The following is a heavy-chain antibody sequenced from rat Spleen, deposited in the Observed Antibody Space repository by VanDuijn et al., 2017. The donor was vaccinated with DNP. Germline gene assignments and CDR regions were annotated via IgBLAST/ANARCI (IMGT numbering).Heavy chain of an antibody. J-gene: IGHJ2*01. Sequence: EVQLVESGGGLVQPGRSMKLSCAVSGFTFSSFPMAWVRQAPTKGLEWVATIFISGGTAYYRDSVKDRFTVSRDNTKSILYLQMDSLRSADTATYYCTTPNIGTTTDYWGQGVMVTVSS. D-gene: IGHD1-5*01. CDR1: GFTFSSFP. V-gene: IGHV5-46*01. CDR2: IFISGGTA. CDR3: TTPNIGTTTDY.